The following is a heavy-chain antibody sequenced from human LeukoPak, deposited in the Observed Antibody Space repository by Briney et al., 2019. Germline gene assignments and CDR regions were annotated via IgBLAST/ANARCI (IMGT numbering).Heavy chain of an antibody. D-gene: IGHD3-22*01. CDR3: ARETYYYDSTKVDP. CDR1: GGSISSGSYY. J-gene: IGHJ5*02. V-gene: IGHV4-61*02. Sequence: SETLSLTCTVSGGSISSGSYYWSWIRQPAGKGLEWIGRIYTSGSTNYNPSLKSRVTISVDTSKNQFSPKLSSVTAADTAVYYCARETYYYDSTKVDPWGQGTLVTVSS. CDR2: IYTSGST.